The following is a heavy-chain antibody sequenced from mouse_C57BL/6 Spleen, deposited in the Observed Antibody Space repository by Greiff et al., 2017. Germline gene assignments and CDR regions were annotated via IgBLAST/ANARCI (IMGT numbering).Heavy chain of an antibody. CDR3: ARGMDTTVVADWYFDV. D-gene: IGHD1-1*01. J-gene: IGHJ1*03. CDR2: IDPSDSYT. Sequence: VQLQQPGAELVMPGASVKLSCKASGYTFTSYWMHWVKQRPGQGLEWIGEIDPSDSYTNYNQKFKGKSTLTVDESSSTAYMQLSSLTSEDSAVYYCARGMDTTVVADWYFDVWGTGTTVTVSS. V-gene: IGHV1-69*01. CDR1: GYTFTSYW.